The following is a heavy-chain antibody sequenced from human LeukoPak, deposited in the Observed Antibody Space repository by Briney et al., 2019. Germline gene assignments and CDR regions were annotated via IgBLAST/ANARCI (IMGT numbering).Heavy chain of an antibody. V-gene: IGHV3-23*01. CDR3: AKHYDFWSGYYDYFDY. CDR2: ISGSGGST. J-gene: IGHJ4*02. Sequence: GRSLRLSCAASGFTFSSYGMHWVRQAPGKGLEWVSAISGSGGSTYYADSVKGRFTISRDNSKNTLYLQMNSLRAEDTAVYYCAKHYDFWSGYYDYFDYWGQGTLVTVSS. D-gene: IGHD3-3*01. CDR1: GFTFSSYG.